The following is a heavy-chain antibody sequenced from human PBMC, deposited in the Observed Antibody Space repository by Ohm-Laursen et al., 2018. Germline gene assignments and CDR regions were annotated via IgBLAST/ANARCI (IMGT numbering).Heavy chain of an antibody. CDR3: TRDYDGYSTYFDY. CDR1: GFTFSSYS. J-gene: IGHJ4*02. V-gene: IGHV3-49*04. D-gene: IGHD5-24*01. CDR2: IRSKAYGGTT. Sequence: SLRLSCAASGFTFSSYSMNWVRQAPGKGLEWVGFIRSKAYGGTTEYAASVKGRFTISRDDSKSIAYLQMNSLKTEDTAVYYRTRDYDGYSTYFDYWGQGTLVTVSS.